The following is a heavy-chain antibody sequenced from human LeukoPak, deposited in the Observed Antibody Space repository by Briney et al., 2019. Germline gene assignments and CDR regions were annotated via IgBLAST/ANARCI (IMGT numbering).Heavy chain of an antibody. J-gene: IGHJ4*02. CDR2: ISGSGGST. Sequence: GGSLRLSCAASGFTFSSYAMSWVRQAPGKGLEWVSAISGSGGSTYYADSVKGRFTISRDNSKNTLYLQMNSLRAEDTAVYYCAKDGQYYDSSGYYHDYWGQGTLVTVSS. CDR3: AKDGQYYDSSGYYHDY. D-gene: IGHD3-22*01. V-gene: IGHV3-23*01. CDR1: GFTFSSYA.